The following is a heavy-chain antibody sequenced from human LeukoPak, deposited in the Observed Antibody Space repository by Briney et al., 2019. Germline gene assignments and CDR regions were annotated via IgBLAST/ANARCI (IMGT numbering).Heavy chain of an antibody. CDR1: GFTFSSYA. CDR3: ARGAHDFWSGYSKGYFDY. CDR2: ITASGGNT. D-gene: IGHD3-3*01. J-gene: IGHJ4*02. Sequence: GGSLRLSCAASGFTFSSYAMGWVRQAPGKGLEWVSAITASGGNTYYADSVKGRFTISRDNAKNSLYLQMNSLRAEDTAVYYCARGAHDFWSGYSKGYFDYWGQGTLVTVSS. V-gene: IGHV3-23*01.